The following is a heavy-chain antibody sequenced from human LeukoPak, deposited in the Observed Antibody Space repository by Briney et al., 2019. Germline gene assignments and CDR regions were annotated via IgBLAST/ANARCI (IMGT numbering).Heavy chain of an antibody. CDR2: MNPNSGNT. CDR1: GYTFTSYD. V-gene: IGHV1-8*01. Sequence: ASVKVSCKASGYTFTSYDINWVRQATGQGLEWMGWMNPNSGNTGYAQKFQGRVTMTRNTSINTAYMELSSLRPEDTAVYYCARGSGRTLDAFDIWGQGTMVTVSS. J-gene: IGHJ3*02. CDR3: ARGSGRTLDAFDI. D-gene: IGHD3-10*01.